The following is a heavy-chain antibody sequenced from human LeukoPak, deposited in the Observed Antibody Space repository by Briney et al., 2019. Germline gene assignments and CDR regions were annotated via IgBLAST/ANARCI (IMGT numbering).Heavy chain of an antibody. V-gene: IGHV3-23*01. CDR2: TSSSVAGT. CDR3: AKRGDLLQLWIDY. CDR1: GFTLSTYA. Sequence: GGSLRLSCAASGFTLSTYAMSWVRQTPGKGLEWVAATSSSVAGTYHADSVRGRFTISRDNSKNTLYLQMNSLRAEDAAVYYCAKRGDLLQLWIDYWGQGTLVTVPS. D-gene: IGHD5-18*01. J-gene: IGHJ4*02.